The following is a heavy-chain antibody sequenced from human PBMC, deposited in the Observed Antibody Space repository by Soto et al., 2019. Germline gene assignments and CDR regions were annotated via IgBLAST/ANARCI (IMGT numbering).Heavy chain of an antibody. D-gene: IGHD3-16*01. J-gene: IGHJ4*02. CDR3: ARDALGNPATFGPH. CDR1: GYTFTGYY. V-gene: IGHV1-2*02. CDR2: INPNSGGT. Sequence: QVQLVQSGAEVKKPGASVKVSCETSGYTFTGYYIHWVRQAPGQGLEWMGWINPNSGGTDSAQKFQGRVPMPRTRSIRTAYRGRSRLTSDDTAIYYCARDALGNPATFGPHWGQGTLVTVSS.